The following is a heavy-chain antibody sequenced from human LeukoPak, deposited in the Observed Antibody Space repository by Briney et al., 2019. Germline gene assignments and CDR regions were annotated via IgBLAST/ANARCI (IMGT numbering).Heavy chain of an antibody. J-gene: IGHJ5*02. Sequence: ASVKVSCKASGYTFTSYAMNWVRQAPGQGLEWMGWINTNTGNPTYAQGFTGRFVLSLDTSVSTAYLQISSLKAEDTAVYYCARPPTDYKAVARSGHWFDPWGQGTLVTVSS. CDR1: GYTFTSYA. D-gene: IGHD6-19*01. CDR3: ARPPTDYKAVARSGHWFDP. V-gene: IGHV7-4-1*02. CDR2: INTNTGNP.